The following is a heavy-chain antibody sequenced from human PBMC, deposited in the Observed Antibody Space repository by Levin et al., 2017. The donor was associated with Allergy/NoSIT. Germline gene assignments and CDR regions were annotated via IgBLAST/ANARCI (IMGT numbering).Heavy chain of an antibody. V-gene: IGHV1-46*02. CDR1: GYTFNNYY. J-gene: IGHJ4*02. D-gene: IGHD3-22*01. CDR3: ARVYDASGYHTYYFDS. Sequence: PWASVKVSCKASGYTFNNYYMHWLRQAPGQGLEWMGMINPRGGSTNYAQRFQGRVTVTRDTSTSTVYMELSILRSEDTAVYYCARVYDASGYHTYYFDSWGQGTLVTVSS. CDR2: INPRGGST.